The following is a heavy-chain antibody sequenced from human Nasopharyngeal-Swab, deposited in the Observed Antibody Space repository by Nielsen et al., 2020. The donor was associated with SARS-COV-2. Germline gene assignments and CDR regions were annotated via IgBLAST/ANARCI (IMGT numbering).Heavy chain of an antibody. CDR1: GGSINSGGFF. V-gene: IGHV4-31*02. D-gene: IGHD3-22*01. CDR3: AGDSSGYYYYAMDV. J-gene: IGHJ6*02. CDR2: IYYTGNT. Sequence: SCTVSGGSINSGGFFWNWIRQHPGKGLEWIGYIYYTGNTYYNPSLTSRATISVDTSKNQFSLRLSSVTAADTAVYYCAGDSSGYYYYAMDVWGQGTTVTVSS.